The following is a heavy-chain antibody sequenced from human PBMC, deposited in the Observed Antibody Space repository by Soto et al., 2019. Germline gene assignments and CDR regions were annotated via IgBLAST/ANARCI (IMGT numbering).Heavy chain of an antibody. V-gene: IGHV3-21*01. CDR1: GFTFSSYS. D-gene: IGHD5-12*01. J-gene: IGHJ5*02. CDR3: ARGDSGYDFAWFDP. CDR2: ISSSSSYI. Sequence: EVQLVESGGGLVKPGGSLRLSCAASGFTFSSYSMNWVRQAPGKGLEWVSSISSSSSYIYYADSVKGRFTISRDNAKNSLYLQMNILRAEDTAVYYCARGDSGYDFAWFDPWGQGTLVTVSS.